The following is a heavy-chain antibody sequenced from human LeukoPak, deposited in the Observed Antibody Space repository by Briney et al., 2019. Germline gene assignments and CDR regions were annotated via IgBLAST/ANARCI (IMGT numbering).Heavy chain of an antibody. D-gene: IGHD2-2*01. CDR1: GYSFRNHW. V-gene: IGHV5-51*01. J-gene: IGHJ3*02. Sequence: GESLKISCQGSGYSFRNHWIGWVRQMPGKGLEWMGVIYPADSDTIYSPSFQGQVSISVDKSISTAYLHWSSLKASDTAMYYCARRGVVPVAPDAFDIWGQGTMLIVSS. CDR2: IYPADSDT. CDR3: ARRGVVPVAPDAFDI.